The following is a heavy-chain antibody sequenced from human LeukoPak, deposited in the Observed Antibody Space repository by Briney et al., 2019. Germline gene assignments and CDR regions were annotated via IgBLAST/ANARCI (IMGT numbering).Heavy chain of an antibody. V-gene: IGHV4-61*02. J-gene: IGHJ3*02. Sequence: PSETLSLTCSVSGDSISSGSYYWTWIRQPAGKGLEWIGRIYTSGSTINDPSLKNTNYNPSLKSRLTMSVDRSKNQFSLKMTSVTAADTAMYYCARDTAPWTFDIWGQGTMVTVSS. CDR1: GDSISSGSYY. D-gene: IGHD2-21*02. CDR3: ARDTAPWTFDI. CDR2: IYTSGSTINDPSLKNT.